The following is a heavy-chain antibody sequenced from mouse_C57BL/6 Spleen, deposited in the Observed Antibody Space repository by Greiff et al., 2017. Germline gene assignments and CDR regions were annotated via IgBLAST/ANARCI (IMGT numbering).Heavy chain of an antibody. J-gene: IGHJ3*01. V-gene: IGHV1-80*01. Sequence: QVQLKQSGAELVKPGASVKISCKASGYAFSSYWMNWVKQRPGKGLERIGQIYPGDGDTNYNGKFKGKATLTADKSSSTAYMQLSSLTSEDSAVYFCARRDYYGSSYWFAYWGQGTLVTVSA. D-gene: IGHD1-1*01. CDR3: ARRDYYGSSYWFAY. CDR2: IYPGDGDT. CDR1: GYAFSSYW.